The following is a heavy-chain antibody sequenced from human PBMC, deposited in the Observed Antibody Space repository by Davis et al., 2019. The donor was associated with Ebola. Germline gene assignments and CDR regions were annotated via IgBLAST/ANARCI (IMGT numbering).Heavy chain of an antibody. V-gene: IGHV4-39*01. CDR3: ARQYQLERRRAPFDY. CDR2: IYYSGST. CDR1: GGSISSSSYY. D-gene: IGHD1-1*01. J-gene: IGHJ4*02. Sequence: GSLRLSCTVSGGSISSSSYYWGWIRQPPGKGLEWIGSIYYSGSTYYNPSLKSRVTISVDTSKNQFSLKLSSVTAADTAVYYCARQYQLERRRAPFDYWGQGTLVTVSS.